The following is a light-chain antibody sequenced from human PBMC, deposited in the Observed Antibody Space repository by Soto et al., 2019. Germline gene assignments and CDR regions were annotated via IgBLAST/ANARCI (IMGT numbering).Light chain of an antibody. J-gene: IGLJ1*01. CDR3: SSYAGSNNLGV. CDR2: EVS. V-gene: IGLV2-8*01. CDR1: SSDVGGYNY. Sequence: QSVLTQTPSASGSPGQSVTISCTGTSSDVGGYNYVSWYQQHPGKAPKLMIYEVSKRPSKIPDRFSGSKSGNTASLTVSGLQAEDEADYYCSSYAGSNNLGVFGTGTKVTVL.